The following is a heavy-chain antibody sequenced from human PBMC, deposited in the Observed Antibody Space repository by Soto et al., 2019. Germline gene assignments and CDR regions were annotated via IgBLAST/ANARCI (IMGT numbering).Heavy chain of an antibody. Sequence: APVNGSCKTSGCTFSSYTMSWVRQDHGKGTEWMGPIITILGTENYAKKFTGRVTITADKSTSKAYMELSRLRSEDTAVYYCASRASSNDAFDIWGQGTMVTVSS. J-gene: IGHJ3*02. D-gene: IGHD6-19*01. CDR1: GCTFSSYT. CDR2: IITILGTE. CDR3: ASRASSNDAFDI. V-gene: IGHV1-69*08.